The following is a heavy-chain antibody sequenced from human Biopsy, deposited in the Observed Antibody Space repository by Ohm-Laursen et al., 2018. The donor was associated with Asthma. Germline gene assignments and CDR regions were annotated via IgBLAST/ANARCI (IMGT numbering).Heavy chain of an antibody. D-gene: IGHD3-16*01. V-gene: IGHV1-69*13. CDR1: GGTFSSYY. J-gene: IGHJ6*02. CDR2: IIPIFGTA. CDR3: ARVDAIMISGDFYFYSGFDL. Sequence: SVKVSCKASGGTFSSYYVSWVRQAPGQGLEWMGGIIPIFGTANYAQKFQGRVTITADESTSTAYMELSSLRSEDTAVYYCARVDAIMISGDFYFYSGFDLWGQGTTVRVSS.